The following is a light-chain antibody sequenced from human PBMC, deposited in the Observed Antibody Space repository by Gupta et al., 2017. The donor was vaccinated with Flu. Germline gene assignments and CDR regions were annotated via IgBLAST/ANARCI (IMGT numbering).Light chain of an antibody. V-gene: IGKV1-39*01. CDR2: AAS. J-gene: IGKJ5*01. CDR1: QSISSY. CDR3: QQSYSTAIS. Sequence: DVQMTQSPSSLSASVGDRVTITRRASQSISSYLNWYQQKPGKAPKLLIYAASSLQSGVPSRFSGSGSGTDFTLTISSLQPEDFATYYCQQSYSTAISFGQGTQLEIK.